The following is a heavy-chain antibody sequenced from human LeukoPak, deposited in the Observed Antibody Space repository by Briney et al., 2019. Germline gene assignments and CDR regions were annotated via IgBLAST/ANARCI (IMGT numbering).Heavy chain of an antibody. V-gene: IGHV3-7*01. CDR3: ARGGSRRETSVVFDY. CDR2: IKQDASDK. J-gene: IGHJ4*02. CDR1: GFTFSSYW. Sequence: PGGSLRLSCAASGFTFSSYWMNWVRQAPGKGLEWVANIKQDASDKYYVDSVKGRFTISRDNAKNSLYLQINSLRAEDTAIYYCARGGSRRETSVVFDYWGQGILVIVSS. D-gene: IGHD2-21*01.